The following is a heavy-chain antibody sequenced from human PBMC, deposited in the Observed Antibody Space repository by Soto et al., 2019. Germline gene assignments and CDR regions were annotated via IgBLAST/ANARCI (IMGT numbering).Heavy chain of an antibody. D-gene: IGHD5-18*01. J-gene: IGHJ4*02. V-gene: IGHV3-30-3*01. CDR3: ARNWGYSYGYPPGY. CDR2: ISYDGSDK. Sequence: GGSLRLSCAASGFTFSSYTMHWVRQAPGKGLEWVAVISYDGSDKYYADSVKGRFTISRDNSKNTLYLQMNSLRAEDTAVYYCARNWGYSYGYPPGYWGQGTLVTVSS. CDR1: GFTFSSYT.